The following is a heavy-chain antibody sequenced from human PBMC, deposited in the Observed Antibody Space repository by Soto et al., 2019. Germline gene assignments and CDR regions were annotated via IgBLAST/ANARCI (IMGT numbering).Heavy chain of an antibody. CDR2: IYYSGST. V-gene: IGHV4-31*03. CDR3: AREYVWGSYRHFDY. CDR1: GGSISSGGYY. Sequence: QVQLQESGPGLVKPSQTLSLTCTVSGGSISSGGYYWSWIRQHPGKGLEWIGYIYYSGSTYYNPSLTSRVTISVDSSKNQFSLKLSSVTDADTAVYYCAREYVWGSYRHFDYWGQGTLVTVSS. J-gene: IGHJ4*02. D-gene: IGHD3-16*02.